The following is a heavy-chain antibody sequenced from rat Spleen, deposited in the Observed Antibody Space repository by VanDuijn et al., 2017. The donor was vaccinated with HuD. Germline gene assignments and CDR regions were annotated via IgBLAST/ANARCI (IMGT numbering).Heavy chain of an antibody. D-gene: IGHD3-1*01. J-gene: IGHJ3*01. CDR1: GFTFNDYY. V-gene: IGHV5-22*01. CDR2: IHYEGTNT. Sequence: EVQLVASGGGLVQPGRSMRLSCAASGFTFNDYYMAWVRQAPEKGLEWVASIHYEGTNTYYGDSVKGRFTLSRDNAKSTLYLQMNSLRSEDTATYYCTREAAPFAYWGQGTLVTVSS. CDR3: TREAAPFAY.